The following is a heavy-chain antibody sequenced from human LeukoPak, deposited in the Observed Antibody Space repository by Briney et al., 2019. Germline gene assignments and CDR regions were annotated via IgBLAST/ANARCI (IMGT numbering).Heavy chain of an antibody. CDR2: ICWDDDK. V-gene: IGHV2-5*02. J-gene: IGHJ4*02. D-gene: IGHD6-19*01. CDR3: AHKIQSSSGWYSFDY. Sequence: ESGPTLVKPRQTLTLTCTFCGFSLRPGGVGVGRIRQPPGKALGWLALICWDDDKRYSPPRKGRLPIPKNTSINRVVLTMTNMDPVDTATYSCAHKIQSSSGWYSFDYWGQGTLVTVSS. CDR1: GFSLRPGGVG.